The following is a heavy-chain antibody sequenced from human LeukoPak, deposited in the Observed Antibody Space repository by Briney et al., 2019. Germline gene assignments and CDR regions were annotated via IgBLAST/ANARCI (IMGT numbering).Heavy chain of an antibody. CDR1: GYTFTGYY. D-gene: IGHD1-26*01. V-gene: IGHV1-2*04. J-gene: IGHJ4*02. CDR3: ARGPGIVGATWYYFDY. CDR2: INPNSGGT. Sequence: ASVKVSCKASGYTFTGYYMHWVRQAPGQGLEWMGWINPNSGGTNCAQKFQGWVTMTRDTSISTAYMELSRLRSDDTAVYYCARGPGIVGATWYYFDYWGQGTLVTVSS.